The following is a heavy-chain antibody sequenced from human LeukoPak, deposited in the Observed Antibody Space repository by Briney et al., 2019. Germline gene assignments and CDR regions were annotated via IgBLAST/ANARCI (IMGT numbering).Heavy chain of an antibody. CDR2: MYTSGST. Sequence: SETLSLTRTVSGGSINSGTYYWSWIRQPAGKGLEWIVRMYTSGSTNYNPSLESRVTISVDTSKNQFSLKLSSVTAADTAVYYCARGEKGSSSGSINYWGQGTLVTVSS. D-gene: IGHD6-6*01. V-gene: IGHV4-61*02. CDR1: GGSINSGTYY. CDR3: ARGEKGSSSGSINY. J-gene: IGHJ4*02.